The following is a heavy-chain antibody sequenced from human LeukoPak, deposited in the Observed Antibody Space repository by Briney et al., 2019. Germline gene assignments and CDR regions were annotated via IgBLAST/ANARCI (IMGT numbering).Heavy chain of an antibody. CDR2: VSASDDVT. D-gene: IGHD1-1*01. CDR1: EFTFSKFP. J-gene: IGHJ3*02. Sequence: GGSLRLSCAASEFTFSKFPMGWVRQAPGRGLEWVSAVSASDDVTFHADSVRGRFTISRDNSKSTLFLQMNDLRVEDTAKFYCAKSLFTSATGTGRAFHIWGQGTMVSVSS. V-gene: IGHV3-23*01. CDR3: AKSLFTSATGTGRAFHI.